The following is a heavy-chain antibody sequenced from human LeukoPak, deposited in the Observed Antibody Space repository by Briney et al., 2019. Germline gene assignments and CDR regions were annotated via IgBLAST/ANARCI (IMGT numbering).Heavy chain of an antibody. CDR1: GGSVSSSNHY. CDR3: ARHTRLLRNYFDY. CDR2: IFYSGGT. V-gene: IGHV4-39*01. J-gene: IGHJ4*02. Sequence: SETLSLTCTVSGGSVSSSNHYCGWIRQPPGKGLEFIGSIFYSGGTYYNPSLRSRVTMAVDTSKNQFSLKLTSVTAADTAVYYCARHTRLLRNYFDYWGQGTLVTVSS.